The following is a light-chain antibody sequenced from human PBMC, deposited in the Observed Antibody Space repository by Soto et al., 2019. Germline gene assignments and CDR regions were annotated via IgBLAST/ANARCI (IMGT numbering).Light chain of an antibody. V-gene: IGKV3-20*01. CDR3: QQYGNSPIT. J-gene: IGKJ5*01. CDR2: GTS. CDR1: QSVSSSY. Sequence: ESVLTQSRSTRSWAPGLRSTLACRASQSVSSSYLAWYQQKHGQAPRPXIYGTSSRATGIPDRFSGSGYGTDFNLTISRLETEDFAVYACQQYGNSPITFGPGTRVEI.